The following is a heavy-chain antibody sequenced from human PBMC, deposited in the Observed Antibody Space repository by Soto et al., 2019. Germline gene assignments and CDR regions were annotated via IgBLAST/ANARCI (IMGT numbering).Heavy chain of an antibody. CDR1: GFTFKNYA. CDR2: IDGRTDNT. Sequence: DVHLLESGGAVVQPGDSLRLSCAASGFTFKNYAMNWVRRAPGRGLEWVSTIDGRTDNTHYANSVRGRFFISRDNSKNTVYLQLNSLRAEDTAVYYCATRLTSHFDSWGQGTLVTVSS. V-gene: IGHV3-23*01. J-gene: IGHJ4*02. D-gene: IGHD3-10*01. CDR3: ATRLTSHFDS.